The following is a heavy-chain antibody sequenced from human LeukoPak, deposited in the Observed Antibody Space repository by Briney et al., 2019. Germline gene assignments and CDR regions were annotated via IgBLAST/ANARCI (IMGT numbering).Heavy chain of an antibody. D-gene: IGHD5-18*01. V-gene: IGHV4-61*02. CDR3: ARAPTYIYGLEYYFNY. CDR2: IYTSGST. Sequence: SQTLSLTCTVSGGSISSGSYYWSWIRQPAGKGLEWIGRIYTSGSTNYNPSLKSRVTISLDTSKNQFSLKLSSVNAADTAVYYCARAPTYIYGLEYYFNYWGQGTLVTVSS. J-gene: IGHJ4*02. CDR1: GGSISSGSYY.